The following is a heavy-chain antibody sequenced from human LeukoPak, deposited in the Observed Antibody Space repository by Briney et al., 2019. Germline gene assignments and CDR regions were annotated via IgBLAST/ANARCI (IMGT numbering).Heavy chain of an antibody. V-gene: IGHV3-74*01. CDR2: INSDGSTT. D-gene: IGHD3-22*01. CDR1: GFTFSSYW. CDR3: ARDGYHDSSGYFRFDY. Sequence: GSLRLSCAAPGFTFSSYWMHWVRPTPRKGLVWVSRINSDGSTTTYADSVKGRFTISRDNAKNTLYLQMNSLRAEDTAVYYCARDGYHDSSGYFRFDYWGQGTLVTVSS. J-gene: IGHJ4*02.